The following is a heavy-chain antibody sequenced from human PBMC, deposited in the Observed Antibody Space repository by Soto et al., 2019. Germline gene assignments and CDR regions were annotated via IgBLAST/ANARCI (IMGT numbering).Heavy chain of an antibody. CDR2: IKQDGSDK. Sequence: VGSLRLSCAASGFTFGSYWMCWVRQAPGKGLEWVANIKQDGSDKYYVDSVKGRFTISRDNARGSLYLQMNSLRAEDTAVYYCARVAGSSIFSANYYHYYIDVWGTGTTVTVSS. CDR3: ARVAGSSIFSANYYHYYIDV. D-gene: IGHD3-10*01. J-gene: IGHJ6*03. V-gene: IGHV3-7*01. CDR1: GFTFGSYW.